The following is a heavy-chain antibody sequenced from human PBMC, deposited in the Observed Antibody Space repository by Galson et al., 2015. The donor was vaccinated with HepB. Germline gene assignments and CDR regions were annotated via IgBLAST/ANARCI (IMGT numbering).Heavy chain of an antibody. CDR1: GFTFSRYW. CDR3: ARGCSGISCQYYHYYMDV. V-gene: IGHV3-7*01. D-gene: IGHD2-15*01. Sequence: SLRLSCAASGFTFSRYWMSWVRQVPGKGLEWLAKIKEDGSDKYYLDSVKGRFTVSRDNPKNSLYLQMNSLRAEDTSVYYCARGCSGISCQYYHYYMDVWGKGTTVTVSS. J-gene: IGHJ6*03. CDR2: IKEDGSDK.